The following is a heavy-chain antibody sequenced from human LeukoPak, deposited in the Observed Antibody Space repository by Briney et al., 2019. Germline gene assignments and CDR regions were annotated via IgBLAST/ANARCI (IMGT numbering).Heavy chain of an antibody. Sequence: GASVKVSCKASGYTFTGYYMHWVRQAPGQGLEWMGWINPNSGGTNYAQKFQGRVTMTRDTSISTAYMELSRLRSDDTAVYYCATLTRAWLRAGYHFDYWGQGTLVTVSS. CDR1: GYTFTGYY. CDR2: INPNSGGT. D-gene: IGHD5-12*01. CDR3: ATLTRAWLRAGYHFDY. J-gene: IGHJ4*02. V-gene: IGHV1-2*02.